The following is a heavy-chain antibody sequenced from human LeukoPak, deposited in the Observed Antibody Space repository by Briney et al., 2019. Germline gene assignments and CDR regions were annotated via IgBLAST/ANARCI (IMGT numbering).Heavy chain of an antibody. CDR3: ARVNYGSATKEDY. CDR1: GGSISRGGYY. D-gene: IGHD3-10*01. CDR2: IYYSGSA. V-gene: IGHV4-31*03. J-gene: IGHJ4*02. Sequence: SETLSLTCTVSGGSISRGGYYWRWIRQHPGKGLEGIGYIYYSGSAYYTPSLKSRVTISVDTSENQFSLKLSSVTAADTAVYYCARVNYGSATKEDYWGQGTLVTVSS.